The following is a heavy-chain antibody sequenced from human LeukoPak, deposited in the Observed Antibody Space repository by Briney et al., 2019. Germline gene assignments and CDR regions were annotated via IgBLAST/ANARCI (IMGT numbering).Heavy chain of an antibody. Sequence: TPSETLSLTCTVSGYSISSGYYWGWIRQPPGKGLEWIGSIYHSGSTYYNPSLKSRVTISVDTSKNQFSLKVNSVTAADTAVYYCARVGYNWNLWFDFWGQGTTVTVSS. J-gene: IGHJ3*01. CDR2: IYHSGST. D-gene: IGHD1-7*01. V-gene: IGHV4-38-2*02. CDR1: GYSISSGYY. CDR3: ARVGYNWNLWFDF.